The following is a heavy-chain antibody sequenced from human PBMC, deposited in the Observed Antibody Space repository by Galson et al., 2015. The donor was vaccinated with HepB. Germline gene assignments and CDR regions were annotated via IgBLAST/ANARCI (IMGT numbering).Heavy chain of an antibody. D-gene: IGHD3-10*01. J-gene: IGHJ6*02. CDR2: ISSSSSYI. CDR3: ARGYGSGRGRYYGMDV. V-gene: IGHV3-21*01. Sequence: SLRLSCAASGFTFSSYSMNWVRQAPGKGLEWVSSISSSSSYIYYADSVKGRFTISRDNAKNSLYLQMNSLRAEDTAVYYCARGYGSGRGRYYGMDVWGRGTTVTVSS. CDR1: GFTFSSYS.